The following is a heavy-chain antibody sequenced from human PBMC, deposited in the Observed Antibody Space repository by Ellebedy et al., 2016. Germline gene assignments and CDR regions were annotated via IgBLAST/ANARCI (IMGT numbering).Heavy chain of an antibody. D-gene: IGHD4-17*01. J-gene: IGHJ4*02. CDR3: ARESSIPGDYRFDC. CDR1: GFTFSSSP. V-gene: IGHV3-48*02. CDR2: ISGGGDTK. Sequence: GESLKISCAASGFTFSSSPMNWVRQAPGRGLEWVSYISGGGDTKYYADSVKGRFTISRDNAKKSLYLQLNSLRDEDTAVYYCARESSIPGDYRFDCWGQGTLVTVSS.